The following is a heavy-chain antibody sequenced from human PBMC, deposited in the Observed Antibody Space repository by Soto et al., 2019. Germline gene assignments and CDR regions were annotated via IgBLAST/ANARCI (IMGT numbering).Heavy chain of an antibody. CDR3: ARDHYDILTGDSPFHYFGMDV. CDR1: GYTFTSYG. J-gene: IGHJ6*02. D-gene: IGHD3-9*01. V-gene: IGHV1-18*01. Sequence: ASVKVSCKASGYTFTSYGISWVRQAPGQGLEWMGWISAYNGNTNYAQKLQGRVTMTTDISTSTAYMELRSLRSDDTAVYYCARDHYDILTGDSPFHYFGMDVWGQGTTVTVSS. CDR2: ISAYNGNT.